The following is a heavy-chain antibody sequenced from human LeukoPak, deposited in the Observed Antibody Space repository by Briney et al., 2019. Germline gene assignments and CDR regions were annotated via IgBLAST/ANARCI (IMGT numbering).Heavy chain of an antibody. Sequence: SETLSLACAVYGGSFSGYYWSWIRQPPGKGLEWIGEINHSGSTNYNPSLKSRVTISVDTSKNQFSLKLSSVTAADTAVYYCARDPYDYWGQGTLVTVSS. CDR1: GGSFSGYY. J-gene: IGHJ4*02. CDR3: ARDPYDY. CDR2: INHSGST. V-gene: IGHV4-34*01.